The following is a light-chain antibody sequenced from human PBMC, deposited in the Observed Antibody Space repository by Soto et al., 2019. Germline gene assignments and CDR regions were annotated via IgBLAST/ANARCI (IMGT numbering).Light chain of an antibody. CDR2: DAS. CDR1: QDIGNY. V-gene: IGKV1-33*01. CDR3: QQYYNVPIT. Sequence: DIQMTQSPSSLSASVGDTVTITCQSSQDIGNYLNWYQDRPGKAPKLLILDASSLDTGVPSRFSGSGSGTDFTFTISSLQSEDIATYYCQQYYNVPITFGQGTRLEIK. J-gene: IGKJ5*01.